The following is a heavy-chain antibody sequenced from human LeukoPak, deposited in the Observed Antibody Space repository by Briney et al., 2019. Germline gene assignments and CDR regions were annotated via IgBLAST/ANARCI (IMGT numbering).Heavy chain of an antibody. Sequence: PGESLRLSCAASRFTFSSYGMHWVRQAPGKGLEWVAIISYDGSNKYYADSVKGRFTISRDNSKNTLYLQMNSLRAEDTAVYYCAKDPHPYSSSWPIIYYFDYWGQGTLVTVSS. CDR3: AKDPHPYSSSWPIIYYFDY. CDR1: RFTFSSYG. V-gene: IGHV3-30*18. J-gene: IGHJ4*02. D-gene: IGHD6-13*01. CDR2: ISYDGSNK.